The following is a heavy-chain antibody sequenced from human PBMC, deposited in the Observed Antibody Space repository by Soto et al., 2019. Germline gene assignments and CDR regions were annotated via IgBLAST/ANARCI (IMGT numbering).Heavy chain of an antibody. CDR2: IYYTGIT. CDR1: GDSISTNDYY. V-gene: IGHV4-39*01. CDR3: ARRPRSGSGWFYP. J-gene: IGHJ5*02. D-gene: IGHD6-19*01. Sequence: SETLSLTCTVSGDSISTNDYYWGWIRQPPGKGLEWIGSIYYTGITYYNPSLKSRVTISVDTSKNQFSLNLGSVTAVDTAVYYCARRPRSGSGWFYPWGQGTPVTVSS.